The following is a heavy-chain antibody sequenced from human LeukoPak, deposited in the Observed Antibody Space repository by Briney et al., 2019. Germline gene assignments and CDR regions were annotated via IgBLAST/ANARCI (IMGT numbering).Heavy chain of an antibody. Sequence: SETLSLTCTVSGGSISSSSYYWGWIRQPPGKGLEWIGSIYYSGSTYYNPSLKSRVTISVDTSKNQFSLKLSSVTAADTAVYYCARGEYGSGTYYFDHWGQGTLVTVSS. CDR2: IYYSGST. J-gene: IGHJ4*02. D-gene: IGHD3-10*01. CDR1: GGSISSSSYY. V-gene: IGHV4-39*01. CDR3: ARGEYGSGTYYFDH.